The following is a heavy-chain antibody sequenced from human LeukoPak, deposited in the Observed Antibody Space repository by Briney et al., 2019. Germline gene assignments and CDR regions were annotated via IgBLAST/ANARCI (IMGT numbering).Heavy chain of an antibody. CDR3: AAGLHLWF. CDR1: GLTFSDAW. J-gene: IGHJ4*02. CDR2: IRSNTDGETA. D-gene: IGHD3-9*01. V-gene: IGHV3-15*01. Sequence: PGGSLRLSCAASGLTFSDAWMSWVRQAPGKGLEWVGRIRSNTDGETADYAAPVKGRFTISRDDSKTTLYLQMNSLKTEDTAVYYCAAGLHLWFWGQGTLVTVSS.